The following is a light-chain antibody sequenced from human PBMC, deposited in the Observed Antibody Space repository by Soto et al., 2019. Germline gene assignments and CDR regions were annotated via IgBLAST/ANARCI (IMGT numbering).Light chain of an antibody. CDR3: TAWDGSLNNVL. CDR2: GNN. Sequence: QSVLTQPPSASGTPGQRVTISCSGSGSSIGTNTVNWYRQLPGTAPKLLIYGNNQRPSGVPDRCSGSKSGTSASLAISGLRSEDEAEYYCTAWDGSLNNVLFGGGTKLTVL. CDR1: GSSIGTNT. J-gene: IGLJ2*01. V-gene: IGLV1-44*01.